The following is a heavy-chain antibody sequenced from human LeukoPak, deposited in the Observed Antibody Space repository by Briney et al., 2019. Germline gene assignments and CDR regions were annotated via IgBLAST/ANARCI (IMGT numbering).Heavy chain of an antibody. Sequence: SETLFLTCAVYGGSFRGYYWSWIRQPPGKGLEWIGEINHSGSTNYNPSLKSRVTISVDTSKNQFSLNLNSVTAADTAVYYCARLYYDSWSGYYNDFYYMDVWGKGTTVTVSS. V-gene: IGHV4-34*01. J-gene: IGHJ6*03. CDR2: INHSGST. D-gene: IGHD3-3*01. CDR1: GGSFRGYY. CDR3: ARLYYDSWSGYYNDFYYMDV.